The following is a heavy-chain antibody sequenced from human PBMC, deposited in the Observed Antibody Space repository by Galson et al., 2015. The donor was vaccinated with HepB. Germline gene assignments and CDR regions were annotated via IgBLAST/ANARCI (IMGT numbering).Heavy chain of an antibody. CDR3: ASLYSSGSTGDAFDI. CDR2: IDPSDSYT. Sequence: QSGAEVKKPGESLRISCKGSGYSFTSYWISWVRQMPGKGLEWMGRIDPSDSYTNYSPSFQGHVTISADKSISTAYLQWGSLKASDTAMYYCASLYSSGSTGDAFDIWGQGTMVTVSS. CDR1: GYSFTSYW. D-gene: IGHD6-19*01. J-gene: IGHJ3*02. V-gene: IGHV5-10-1*01.